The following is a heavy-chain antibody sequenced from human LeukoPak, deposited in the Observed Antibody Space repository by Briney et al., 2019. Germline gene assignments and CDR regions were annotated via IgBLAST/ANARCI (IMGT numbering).Heavy chain of an antibody. J-gene: IGHJ6*03. V-gene: IGHV3-21*01. Sequence: PVGSLRLSCAAPGFTFNGYYMSWVRQAPGKGLEWVSSIGGSSTTIFYADSVKGRSTVSRDNAKKSVFLQMNSLRAEDTAVYYCARAIFGVAQPPYYFYHYMDVWGKGTTVAVSS. CDR1: GFTFNGYY. CDR3: ARAIFGVAQPPYYFYHYMDV. D-gene: IGHD3-3*01. CDR2: IGGSSTTI.